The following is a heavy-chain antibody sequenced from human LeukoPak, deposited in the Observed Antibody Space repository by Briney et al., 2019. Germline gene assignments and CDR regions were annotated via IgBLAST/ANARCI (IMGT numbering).Heavy chain of an antibody. CDR2: INHSGST. Sequence: SETLSLTCAVYGGSFSGYYWSWIRQPPGKGLEWIGEINHSGSTNYNPSLKSRVTISVDTSKNQFSLKLSSVTAADTAVYYWARGRYPDAFDIWGQGTMVTVSS. J-gene: IGHJ3*02. CDR3: ARGRYPDAFDI. V-gene: IGHV4-34*01. CDR1: GGSFSGYY. D-gene: IGHD1-1*01.